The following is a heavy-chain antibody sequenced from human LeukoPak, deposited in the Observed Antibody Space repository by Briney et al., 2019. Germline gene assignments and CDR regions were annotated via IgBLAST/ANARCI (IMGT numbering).Heavy chain of an antibody. J-gene: IGHJ4*02. CDR2: IRYDGSNK. CDR1: GFTFSSYG. CDR3: ARGSILRYFDWLLGPFDY. Sequence: GGSLRLSCAASGFTFSSYGMHWVRQAPGKGLEWVAFIRYDGSNKYYADSVKGRFTISRDNSKNTLYLQMNSLRAEDTAVYYCARGSILRYFDWLLGPFDYWGQGTLVTVSS. D-gene: IGHD3-9*01. V-gene: IGHV3-30*02.